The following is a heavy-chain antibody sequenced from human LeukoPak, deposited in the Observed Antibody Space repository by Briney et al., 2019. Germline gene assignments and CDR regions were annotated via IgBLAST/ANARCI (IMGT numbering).Heavy chain of an antibody. CDR2: ISSSSTYI. CDR3: ARALINLPDY. CDR1: GFTFSSYS. V-gene: IGHV3-21*01. D-gene: IGHD3-16*02. Sequence: GGCLRLSCAASGFTFSSYSMNWVRQAPGKGLEWVSSISSSSTYIYYADSLKGRFTISRDNAKNSLSLQMNSLRAEDTAVYYCARALINLPDYWGQGTLVTVSS. J-gene: IGHJ4*02.